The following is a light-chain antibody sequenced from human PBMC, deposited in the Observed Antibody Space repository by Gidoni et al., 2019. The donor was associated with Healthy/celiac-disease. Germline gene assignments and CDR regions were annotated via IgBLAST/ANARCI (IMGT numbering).Light chain of an antibody. Sequence: QSALTQPAAVSGSPGQASTISCTGTSSDVVCYNYVSWYQQFPGKAPKLMIYDVSNRPSGVSYRFSGSQSGNTASLTISGLQAEDEADYYCSSYTSRTSSVVFGGGTKLTVL. J-gene: IGLJ2*01. CDR1: SSDVVCYNY. CDR2: DVS. CDR3: SSYTSRTSSVV. V-gene: IGLV2-14*01.